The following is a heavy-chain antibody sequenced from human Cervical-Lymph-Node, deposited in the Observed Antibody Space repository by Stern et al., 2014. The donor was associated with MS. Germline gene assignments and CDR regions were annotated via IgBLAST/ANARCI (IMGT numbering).Heavy chain of an antibody. Sequence: VQLVQSGGGVIQPGGSLRLSCTASGVTVSRDYMTWVRQAPGKGLEWVSLITNVGSTFYTDSVKCRFTISRDYSKNTVYLHMTSLRAEDTAMYYCARDTSSPERSDWWGQGTLVTVSS. CDR1: GVTVSRDY. CDR3: ARDTSSPERSDW. V-gene: IGHV3-53*01. D-gene: IGHD1-1*01. CDR2: ITNVGST. J-gene: IGHJ4*02.